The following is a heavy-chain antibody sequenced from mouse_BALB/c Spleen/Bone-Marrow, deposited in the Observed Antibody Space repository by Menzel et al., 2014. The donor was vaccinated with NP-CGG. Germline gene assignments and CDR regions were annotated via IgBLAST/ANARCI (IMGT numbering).Heavy chain of an antibody. V-gene: IGHV14-3*02. CDR2: IDPANXXT. CDR1: GFNIKDTY. CDR3: XXXXXXXXXYXMDX. J-gene: IGHJ4*01. Sequence: VQLQQSGAELVKPWASVKLSCTASGFNIKDTYMHWVKQRPEQGLEWIGRIDPANXXTKYDPKLQGKATITADTSSNTAYLQLXSLXSEDTAVYXXXXXXXXXXXYXMDXWGXXTSVTVSS.